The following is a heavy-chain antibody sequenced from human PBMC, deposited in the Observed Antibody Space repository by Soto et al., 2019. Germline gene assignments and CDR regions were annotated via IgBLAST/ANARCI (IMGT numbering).Heavy chain of an antibody. CDR2: INPNSDAT. Sequence: QVQLVQSRAEVKKPGASVNVSCKASGYTFTDYYIYWLRQAPGHGLEWMVWINPNSDATNYAHNFKGRVTMNRDTSISTAYMELSRLSSDHTGVYYCAKDQGGYMVSGMEGGGQGITITVS. D-gene: IGHD2-2*02. CDR1: GYTFTDYY. CDR3: AKDQGGYMVSGMEG. J-gene: IGHJ6*02. V-gene: IGHV1-2*02.